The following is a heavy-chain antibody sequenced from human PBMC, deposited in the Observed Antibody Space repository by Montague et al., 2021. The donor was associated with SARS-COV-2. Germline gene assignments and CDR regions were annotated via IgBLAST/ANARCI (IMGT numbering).Heavy chain of an antibody. V-gene: IGHV1-8*01. D-gene: IGHD3-16*01. CDR3: TRVGDYDHVWEGVDI. J-gene: IGHJ3*02. CDR1: GYTFTSYD. Sequence: SVKVSCKASGYTFTSYDINWVRQATGQGLEWMGWMNPNSGNTGYAQKFQGRVTMTRNTSISTAYMELSSLRSEDTAVYYCTRVGDYDHVWEGVDIWGQGTMVTVSS. CDR2: MNPNSGNT.